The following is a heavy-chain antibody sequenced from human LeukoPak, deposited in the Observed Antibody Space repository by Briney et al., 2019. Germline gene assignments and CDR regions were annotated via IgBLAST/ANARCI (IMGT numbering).Heavy chain of an antibody. CDR3: ARGIQLWLRF. V-gene: IGHV4-34*01. J-gene: IGHJ4*02. D-gene: IGHD5-18*01. CDR1: GGSFSGYY. Sequence: SETLSLTCAVYGGSFSGYYWSWIRQPPGKGLEWIGETNHSGSTNYNPSLKSRVTISVDTSKNQFSLKLSSVTAADTAVYYCARGIQLWLRFWGQGTLVTVSS. CDR2: TNHSGST.